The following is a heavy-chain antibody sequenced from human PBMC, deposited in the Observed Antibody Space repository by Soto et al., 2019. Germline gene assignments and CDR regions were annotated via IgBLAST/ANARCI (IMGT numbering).Heavy chain of an antibody. Sequence: SETLSLTCTVSGGSISSGGYYWSWIRQHPGKGLEWIGYIYYSGSTYYNPSLKSRVTISVDTSKNQFSLKLSSVTAADTAVYYCARDPLGSSGYAESAFDIWGQGTMVTVSS. D-gene: IGHD3-22*01. J-gene: IGHJ3*02. CDR2: IYYSGST. CDR1: GGSISSGGYY. CDR3: ARDPLGSSGYAESAFDI. V-gene: IGHV4-31*03.